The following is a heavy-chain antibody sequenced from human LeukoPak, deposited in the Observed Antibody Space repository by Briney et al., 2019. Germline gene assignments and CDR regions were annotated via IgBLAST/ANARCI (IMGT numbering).Heavy chain of an antibody. CDR2: ISYDGSNK. Sequence: PGGSLRLSCAASGFTFSSYAMHWVRQAPGKGLEWVAVISYDGSNKYYADSVKGRFTISRDNSKNTLYLQMNSLRAEDTAVYYCARDPGGLQFGDWYFDYWGQGTLVTVSS. CDR3: ARDPGGLQFGDWYFDY. V-gene: IGHV3-30-3*01. D-gene: IGHD3-10*01. J-gene: IGHJ4*02. CDR1: GFTFSSYA.